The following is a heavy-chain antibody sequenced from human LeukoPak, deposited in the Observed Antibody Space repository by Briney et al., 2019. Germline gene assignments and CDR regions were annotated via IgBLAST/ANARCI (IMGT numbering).Heavy chain of an antibody. J-gene: IGHJ4*02. CDR3: ATRDQSRTYMAPPDY. Sequence: SAILSLTWAVCGDSISSDNWWTWVSQPPGKGLEWIGETHRSGDTKYNPSLRGRATISMDNSKNHLSLNLFSVTAADTAMYYCATRDQSRTYMAPPDYWGQGTLVTVSS. CDR1: GDSISSDNW. V-gene: IGHV4/OR15-8*02. D-gene: IGHD5-24*01. CDR2: THRSGDT.